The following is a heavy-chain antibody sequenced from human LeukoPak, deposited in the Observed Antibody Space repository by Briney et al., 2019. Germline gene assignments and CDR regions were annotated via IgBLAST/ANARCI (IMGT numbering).Heavy chain of an antibody. CDR1: GGSISSYY. D-gene: IGHD3-16*01. Sequence: SETLSLTCTVSGGSISSYYWSWIRQPPGKGLGWIGYIYYSGSTNYNPSLKSRVTISVDTSKNQFSLKLSSVTAADTAVYYCARDVSYDYVWGSYEGNWFDPWGQRTLVTVSS. V-gene: IGHV4-59*12. CDR3: ARDVSYDYVWGSYEGNWFDP. J-gene: IGHJ5*02. CDR2: IYYSGST.